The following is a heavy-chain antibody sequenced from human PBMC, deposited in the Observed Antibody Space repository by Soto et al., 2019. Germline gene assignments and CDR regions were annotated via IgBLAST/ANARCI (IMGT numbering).Heavy chain of an antibody. CDR1: GFTFSSFA. CDR3: AKVDGCLWFELDS. D-gene: IGHD3-10*01. V-gene: IGHV3-23*01. J-gene: IGHJ4*02. CDR2: ISASGDGT. Sequence: EVQLLESGGGLVQPGGSLRLSCAASGFTFSSFAMSWVRQAPGKGLEWVSAISASGDGTYYADSVKGRFTISRDNSKNTLYLQMSSLRAEDTAVYYCAKVDGCLWFELDSWGQGTLVTVSS.